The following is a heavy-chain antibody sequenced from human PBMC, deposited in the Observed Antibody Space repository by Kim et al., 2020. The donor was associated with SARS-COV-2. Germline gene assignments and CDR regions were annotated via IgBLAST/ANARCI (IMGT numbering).Heavy chain of an antibody. J-gene: IGHJ4*02. V-gene: IGHV3-74*01. CDR3: ARDLELLWFGELPDY. Sequence: GGSLRLSCAASGFTFSSYWMHWVLQAPGKGLVWVSRINSDGSSTSYADSVKGRFTISRDNAKNTLYLQMNSLRAEDTAVYYCARDLELLWFGELPDYWGQGTLVTVSS. CDR2: INSDGSST. D-gene: IGHD3-10*01. CDR1: GFTFSSYW.